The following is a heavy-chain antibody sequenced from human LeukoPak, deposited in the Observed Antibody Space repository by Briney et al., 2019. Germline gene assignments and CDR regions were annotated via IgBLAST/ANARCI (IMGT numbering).Heavy chain of an antibody. D-gene: IGHD2-21*02. Sequence: SETLSLTCTVSGGSISSGTYYWSWIRQPAGKGLEWIGRIYSSGSTNYNPSLKSRVTISVDTSKNQFSLKLSYVTAADTAVYYCGRGGYCGGDCYFYYWGQGTLVTVSS. CDR1: GGSISSGTYY. CDR2: IYSSGST. CDR3: GRGGYCGGDCYFYY. J-gene: IGHJ4*02. V-gene: IGHV4-61*02.